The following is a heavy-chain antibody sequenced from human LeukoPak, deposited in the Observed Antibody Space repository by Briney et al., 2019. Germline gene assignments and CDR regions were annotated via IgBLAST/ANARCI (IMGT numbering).Heavy chain of an antibody. CDR3: AHGSYGPGSFDY. D-gene: IGHD5-18*01. CDR1: GGTFSSYA. Sequence: SVKVSCKASGGTFSSYAISWVRQAPGQGLEWMGGIIPIFGTANYAQKFQGRVTITTDESTSTAYMELSSLRSEDTAVYYCAHGSYGPGSFDYWGRGTLVTVSS. CDR2: IIPIFGTA. V-gene: IGHV1-69*05. J-gene: IGHJ4*02.